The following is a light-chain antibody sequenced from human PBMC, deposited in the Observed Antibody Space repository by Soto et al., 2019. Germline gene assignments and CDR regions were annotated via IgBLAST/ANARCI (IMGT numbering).Light chain of an antibody. Sequence: EIVLTQSPGPLSLSPGERATLSCRASRSVGAYLAWYQQSPGLAPRLIIYAASSRATGIPDRFSGSGSGTDFTLTISRLEPEDAAVYYCQQYVSIPLTLGGGTKVDIK. V-gene: IGKV3-20*01. J-gene: IGKJ4*01. CDR2: AAS. CDR3: QQYVSIPLT. CDR1: RSVGAY.